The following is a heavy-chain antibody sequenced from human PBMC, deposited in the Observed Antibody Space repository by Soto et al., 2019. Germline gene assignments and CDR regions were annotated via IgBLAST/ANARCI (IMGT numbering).Heavy chain of an antibody. CDR2: IKQDGSEK. Sequence: EVQLVESGGGLVQPGGSLRLSCAASGFTFSSYWMSWVRQAPGKGLEWVANIKQDGSEKYYVDSVKGRFTISRDNAKNSLYLQMNSLRAEDTAVYYCARVYGSGSYYNVFRYCGQGTLVTVSS. V-gene: IGHV3-7*01. J-gene: IGHJ4*02. D-gene: IGHD3-10*01. CDR3: ARVYGSGSYYNVFRY. CDR1: GFTFSSYW.